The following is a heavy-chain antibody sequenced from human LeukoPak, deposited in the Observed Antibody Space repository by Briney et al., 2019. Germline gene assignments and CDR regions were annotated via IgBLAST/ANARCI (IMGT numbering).Heavy chain of an antibody. D-gene: IGHD6-13*01. CDR3: AGGGHSSSWLKLDY. CDR2: IYYSGST. J-gene: IGHJ4*02. Sequence: PSETLSLTCTVSGGSISGSSYCWGWIRQPPGKGLEWIGSIYYSGSTYYNPSLKSRVTISVDTSKNQFSLKLSSVTAADTAVYYCAGGGHSSSWLKLDYWGQGTLVTVSS. CDR1: GGSISGSSYC. V-gene: IGHV4-39*01.